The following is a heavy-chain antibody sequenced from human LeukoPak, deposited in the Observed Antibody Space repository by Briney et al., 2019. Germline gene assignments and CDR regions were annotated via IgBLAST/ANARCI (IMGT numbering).Heavy chain of an antibody. CDR2: ISSSGSTI. CDR1: GFTFSDYY. J-gene: IGHJ3*02. Sequence: GGSLRLSREASGFTFSDYYMSWIRQAPGKGLEGVSYISSSGSTIYYADSVKGRFTISRDNAKNSLYLQMNSLRAEDTAVYYCARDGGWELQSNAFDIWGQGTMVTVSS. D-gene: IGHD1-26*01. CDR3: ARDGGWELQSNAFDI. V-gene: IGHV3-11*01.